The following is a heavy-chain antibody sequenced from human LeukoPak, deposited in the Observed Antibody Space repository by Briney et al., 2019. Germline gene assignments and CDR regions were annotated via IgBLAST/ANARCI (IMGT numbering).Heavy chain of an antibody. Sequence: GGSLRLSCAASGFTFSSYSMNWVRQAPGKGLEWVSSIISSSSYIYYPDSVKCRFTISRHTANTSLYLQMNSLRAEATAVYYCARHGLVWFAELYYFDYWGQGTLVTVSS. CDR2: IISSSSYI. D-gene: IGHD3-10*01. J-gene: IGHJ4*02. V-gene: IGHV3-21*01. CDR1: GFTFSSYS. CDR3: ARHGLVWFAELYYFDY.